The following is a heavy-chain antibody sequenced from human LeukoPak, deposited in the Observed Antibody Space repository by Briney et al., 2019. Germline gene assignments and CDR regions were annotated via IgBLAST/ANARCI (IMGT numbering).Heavy chain of an antibody. J-gene: IGHJ4*02. Sequence: EASVKVSCKASGYTFTTYYIHWVRQAPGQGLEWMGIINPSGGSTSYAQKFQGRVTMTRDTSTSTVYMELSRLRSEDTAVYYCATPIGYSGYDFDYWGQGTLVTVSS. D-gene: IGHD5-12*01. V-gene: IGHV1-46*01. CDR1: GYTFTTYY. CDR2: INPSGGST. CDR3: ATPIGYSGYDFDY.